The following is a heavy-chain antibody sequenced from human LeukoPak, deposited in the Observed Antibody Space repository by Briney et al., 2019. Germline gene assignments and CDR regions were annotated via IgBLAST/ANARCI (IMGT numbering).Heavy chain of an antibody. V-gene: IGHV1-69*05. Sequence: VASVKVSCKASGGTFSSYAISWVRQAPGQGLEWMGGIIPIFGTANYAQKFQGRVTITTDESTSTAYMELSSLRSEDTAVYYCARGIAARRPNYYYMDVWSKGTTVTVSS. CDR1: GGTFSSYA. D-gene: IGHD6-6*01. CDR2: IIPIFGTA. J-gene: IGHJ6*03. CDR3: ARGIAARRPNYYYMDV.